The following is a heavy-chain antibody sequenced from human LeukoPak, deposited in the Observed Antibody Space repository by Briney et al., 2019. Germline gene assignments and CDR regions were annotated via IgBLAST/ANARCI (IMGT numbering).Heavy chain of an antibody. Sequence: ASVKVSCKVSGYTLTELSMHWVRQAPGKGLEWMGGFDPEDGETIYAQKFQGRVTMTEDTSTDTVYMELSSLRSEDTAVYYCATRLYCSSTSCFLGGPFDPWGQGTLVTVSS. CDR2: FDPEDGET. D-gene: IGHD2-2*01. CDR1: GYTLTELS. V-gene: IGHV1-24*01. J-gene: IGHJ5*02. CDR3: ATRLYCSSTSCFLGGPFDP.